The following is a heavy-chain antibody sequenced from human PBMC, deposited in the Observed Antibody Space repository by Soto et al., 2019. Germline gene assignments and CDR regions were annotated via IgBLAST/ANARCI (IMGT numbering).Heavy chain of an antibody. D-gene: IGHD2-21*01. Sequence: GGSLRLSCTASGFDFSGSEMNWFRQAPGKGLEWVAYITGSGGAMFHADSVKGRFSISRDNAKNSLFLEMNNLTADDAGLYCCAKVAPFILGSPFWGQGTLVTVSS. CDR2: ITGSGGAM. CDR3: AKVAPFILGSPF. CDR1: GFDFSGSE. J-gene: IGHJ4*02. V-gene: IGHV3-48*03.